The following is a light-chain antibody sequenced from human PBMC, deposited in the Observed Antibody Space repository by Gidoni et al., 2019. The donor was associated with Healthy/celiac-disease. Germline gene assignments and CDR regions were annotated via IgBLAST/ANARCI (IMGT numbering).Light chain of an antibody. V-gene: IGKV3-15*01. CDR1: QSVSSN. J-gene: IGKJ2*01. Sequence: EIVMTQSPATMSVSPGERATLACRASQSVSSNLAWDQQKPGQAPLLRIYEASTRATGIPARFSGSGSGTEFTLTISSLQSEDFAVYYCQQYNNWPPGYTFGQGTKLEIK. CDR3: QQYNNWPPGYT. CDR2: EAS.